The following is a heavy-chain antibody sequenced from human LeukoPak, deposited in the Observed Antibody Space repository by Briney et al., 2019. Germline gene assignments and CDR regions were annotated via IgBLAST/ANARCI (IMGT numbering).Heavy chain of an antibody. Sequence: GRSLRLSCAVSGFTFRNYGMHWVRQAPGKGLEWVAAIWYNGNKKFYAESVKGRFAISRDNSKNTLYLEMNSLRAEDTGVYYCARDNCSSTSCYDPWGQGTLVTVSS. CDR3: ARDNCSSTSCYDP. D-gene: IGHD2-2*01. CDR1: GFTFRNYG. V-gene: IGHV3-33*08. CDR2: IWYNGNKK. J-gene: IGHJ5*02.